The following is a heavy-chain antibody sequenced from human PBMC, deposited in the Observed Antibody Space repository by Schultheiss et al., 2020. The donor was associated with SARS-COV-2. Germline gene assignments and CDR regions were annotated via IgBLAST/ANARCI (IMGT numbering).Heavy chain of an antibody. CDR1: GFTFSSYE. CDR2: ISSSGSTI. CDR3: ARERTGGYSSSADNDAFDI. V-gene: IGHV3-48*03. D-gene: IGHD6-13*01. Sequence: GGSLRLSCAASGFTFSSYEMNWVRQAPGKGLEWVSYISSSGSTIYYADSVKGRFTISRDNAKNSLYLQMNSLRAEDTAVYYCARERTGGYSSSADNDAFDIWGQGTMVTVSS. J-gene: IGHJ3*02.